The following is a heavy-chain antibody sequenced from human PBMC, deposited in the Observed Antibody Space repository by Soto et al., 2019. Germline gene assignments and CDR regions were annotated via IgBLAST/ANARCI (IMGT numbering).Heavy chain of an antibody. J-gene: IGHJ4*02. V-gene: IGHV5-51*01. CDR3: ASGPYDYIWGSYRPFDY. D-gene: IGHD3-16*02. Sequence: PGESLKISCKGSGYSFTSYWIGWVRQMPGKGLEWMGIIYPGDSDTRYSPSFQGRVNISADKSISTAYLQWSSLKASDTAMYYCASGPYDYIWGSYRPFDYWGQGTLVTVSS. CDR2: IYPGDSDT. CDR1: GYSFTSYW.